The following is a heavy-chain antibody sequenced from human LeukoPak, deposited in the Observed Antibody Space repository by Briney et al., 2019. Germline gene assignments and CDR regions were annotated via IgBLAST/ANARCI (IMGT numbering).Heavy chain of an antibody. CDR3: ARRLSSGFDY. J-gene: IGHJ4*02. CDR2: IYYSGST. V-gene: IGHV4-61*05. Sequence: SETLSLTCTVSGGSINRSGYYWSWIRQPPGKGLEWIGYIYYSGSTNYNPSLKSRVTISVDTSKNQFSLKLSSVTAADTAVYYCARRLSSGFDYWGQGTLVTVSS. D-gene: IGHD3-22*01. CDR1: GGSINRSGYY.